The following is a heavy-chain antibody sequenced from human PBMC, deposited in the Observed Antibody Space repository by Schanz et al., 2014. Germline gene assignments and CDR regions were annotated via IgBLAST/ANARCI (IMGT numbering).Heavy chain of an antibody. D-gene: IGHD3-16*01. CDR2: ISSSSSTS. V-gene: IGHV3-48*01. J-gene: IGHJ6*02. CDR3: ARDFQEEHLDYVHYNYAMDV. CDR1: GFTFSSYS. Sequence: EVQLVASGGCLVQPGGSLRLSCAASGFTFSSYSMNWVLQAPGKGLEQVSYISSSSSTSYYTDSVKGRFTISRDNAKNSLLQQMNSLRTEERAVYYCARDFQEEHLDYVHYNYAMDVWGQGTTVTVSS.